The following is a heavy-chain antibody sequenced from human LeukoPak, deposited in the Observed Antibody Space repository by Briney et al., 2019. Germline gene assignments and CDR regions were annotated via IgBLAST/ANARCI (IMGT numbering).Heavy chain of an antibody. CDR2: IYYSGST. J-gene: IGHJ3*02. V-gene: IGHV4-59*12. CDR1: GGSISSYY. D-gene: IGHD6-13*01. CDR3: ARDAIDAGDAFDI. Sequence: SENLSLTCTVSGGSISSYYWSWIRQPPGKGLEWIGYIYYSGSTNYNPSLKSRVTISVDTSKNQFSLKLSSVTAAVTAVYYCARDAIDAGDAFDIWGQGTMVTVSS.